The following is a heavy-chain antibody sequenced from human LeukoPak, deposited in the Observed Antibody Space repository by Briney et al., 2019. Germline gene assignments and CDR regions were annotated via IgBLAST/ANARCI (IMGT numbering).Heavy chain of an antibody. CDR1: GFAFSNYG. CDR3: ARHGGCATIVRGTIITSVGDF. Sequence: GGSVRLSCSASGFAFSNYGMHLVRQAPGQGLEWGAVISFEGTNKYYADSLKGRFTISRDNSKNTVYLQMNSLRPEDTAVYHCARHGGCATIVRGTIITSVGDFWGPGALVTVSP. CDR2: ISFEGTNK. V-gene: IGHV3-30*19. J-gene: IGHJ4*02. D-gene: IGHD3-10*01.